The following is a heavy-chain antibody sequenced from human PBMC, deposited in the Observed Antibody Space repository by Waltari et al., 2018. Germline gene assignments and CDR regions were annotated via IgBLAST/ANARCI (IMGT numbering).Heavy chain of an antibody. Sequence: QVQLVQSGAEVKKPGSSVKVSCKDSGATFSSYAISWVRQAPGQGLEWMGGIIPIFGTANYAQKFQGRVTITTDESTSTAYMELSSLRSEDTAVYYCARGRYFDWLLTPYYYYYYMDVWGKGTTVTVSS. CDR1: GATFSSYA. CDR3: ARGRYFDWLLTPYYYYYYMDV. CDR2: IIPIFGTA. J-gene: IGHJ6*03. V-gene: IGHV1-69*05. D-gene: IGHD3-9*01.